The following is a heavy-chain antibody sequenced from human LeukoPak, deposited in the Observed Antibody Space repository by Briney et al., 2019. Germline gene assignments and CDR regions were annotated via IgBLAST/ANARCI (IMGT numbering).Heavy chain of an antibody. CDR1: GFTFNNYA. CDR2: ISSSGSTI. V-gene: IGHV3-48*01. Sequence: GGSLRLSCAASGFTFNNYAMSWVRQAPGKGLEWVSYISSSGSTIYYADSVKGRFTISRDNAKNSLYLQMNSLRAEDTAVYYCAREGTYYDFWSGYWSELHDDAFDIWGQGTMVTVSS. J-gene: IGHJ3*02. CDR3: AREGTYYDFWSGYWSELHDDAFDI. D-gene: IGHD3-3*01.